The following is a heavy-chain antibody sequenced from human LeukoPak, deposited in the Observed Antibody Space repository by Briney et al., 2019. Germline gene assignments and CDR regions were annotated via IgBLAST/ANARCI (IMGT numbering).Heavy chain of an antibody. V-gene: IGHV1-2*02. CDR3: ARDRGVGATGAFDI. Sequence: GASVKVSCKASGYTFTGYYMHWVRQAPGQGLEWMGWINPNSGGTNYAQKFQGRVTMTRDTSISTAYMELSRLRSDDTAVYYCARDRGVGATGAFDIWGQGTMVTVSS. J-gene: IGHJ3*02. CDR2: INPNSGGT. D-gene: IGHD1-26*01. CDR1: GYTFTGYY.